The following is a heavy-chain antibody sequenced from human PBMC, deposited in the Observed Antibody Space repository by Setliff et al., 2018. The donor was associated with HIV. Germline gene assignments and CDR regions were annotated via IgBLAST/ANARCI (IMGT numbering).Heavy chain of an antibody. V-gene: IGHV3-23*01. CDR2: SGGST. CDR3: AKGFRPVDTALVSGPTY. CDR1: GFTFSSYA. D-gene: IGHD5-18*01. Sequence: GGSLRLSCAASGFTFSSYAMSWVRQAPGKGLEWVSISGGSTYYADSAKGRFIISRDNSQNTLYLQMNSLRADDTAIYYCAKGFRPVDTALVSGPTYWGQGIRVTVSS. J-gene: IGHJ4*02.